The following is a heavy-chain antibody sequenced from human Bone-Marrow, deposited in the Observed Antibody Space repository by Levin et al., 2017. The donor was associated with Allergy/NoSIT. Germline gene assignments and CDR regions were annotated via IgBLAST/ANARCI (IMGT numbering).Heavy chain of an antibody. Sequence: GGSLRLSCAASGFTFSSYAMSWVRQAPGKGLEWVSAISGSGGSTYYADSVKGRFTISRDNSKNTLYLQMNSLRAEDTAVYYCAKDALSSFYDLGAGYFDYWGQGTLVTVSS. CDR1: GFTFSSYA. V-gene: IGHV3-23*01. D-gene: IGHD3-3*01. J-gene: IGHJ4*02. CDR3: AKDALSSFYDLGAGYFDY. CDR2: ISGSGGST.